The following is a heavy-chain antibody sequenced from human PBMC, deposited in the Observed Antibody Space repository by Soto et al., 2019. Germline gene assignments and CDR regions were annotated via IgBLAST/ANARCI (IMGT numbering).Heavy chain of an antibody. CDR1: GGSISSGDHY. J-gene: IGHJ4*02. CDR3: ARVADCSGGKCYFSVDY. D-gene: IGHD2-15*01. V-gene: IGHV4-30-4*01. Sequence: QVQLQESGPGLVKPSQTLSLTCTVSGGSISSGDHYWSWIRQPPGKGLEWIGYIYYSGSTYYNPSLQRRVTISVDTSKNQFSLKLSSVTAADTAVYYCARVADCSGGKCYFSVDYWGQGTLVTVSS. CDR2: IYYSGST.